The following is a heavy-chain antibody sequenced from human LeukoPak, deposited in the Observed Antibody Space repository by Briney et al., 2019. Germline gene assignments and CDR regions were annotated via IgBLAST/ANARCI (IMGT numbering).Heavy chain of an antibody. CDR2: VHLDGRT. CDR1: GGSVTSTNW. V-gene: IGHV4-4*02. CDR3: ARRSSSWKNWFDP. D-gene: IGHD6-13*01. J-gene: IGHJ5*02. Sequence: PSETLSLTCDVSGGSVTSTNWWTWVRQPPGKGLEWIGEVHLDGRTNYNPSLKSRVTMSVDMSKNQFSLKLSSVTAADTAVYYCARRSSSWKNWFDPWGQGTLVTVSS.